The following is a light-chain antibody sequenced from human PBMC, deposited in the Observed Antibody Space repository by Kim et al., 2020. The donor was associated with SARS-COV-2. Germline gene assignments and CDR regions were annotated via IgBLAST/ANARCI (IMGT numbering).Light chain of an antibody. V-gene: IGKV1-16*01. J-gene: IGKJ1*01. CDR3: QQYQTYLWT. CDR1: RGFSDS. CDR2: GTS. Sequence: DIRMTQSPSSLSASIGDRVTITCRASRGFSDSLAWFQQKPGKAPNSLIYGTSTLHSGVPSRFSGSGSGTEFTLTISCLQPDDFATYYCQQYQTYLWTFGQGTKVDIK.